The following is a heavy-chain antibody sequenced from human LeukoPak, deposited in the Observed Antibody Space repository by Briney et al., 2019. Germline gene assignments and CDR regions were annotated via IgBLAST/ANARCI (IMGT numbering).Heavy chain of an antibody. D-gene: IGHD5-12*01. V-gene: IGHV3-30-3*01. Sequence: TGGSLRLSCAASGFTFSSYAMHWVRQAPGKGLEWVAVISYDGSNKYYADSVKGRFTISRDNSKNTLYLQMNSLRAEDTAVYYCARSGWLRLLIDYWGQGTLVTVSS. CDR3: ARSGWLRLLIDY. J-gene: IGHJ4*02. CDR1: GFTFSSYA. CDR2: ISYDGSNK.